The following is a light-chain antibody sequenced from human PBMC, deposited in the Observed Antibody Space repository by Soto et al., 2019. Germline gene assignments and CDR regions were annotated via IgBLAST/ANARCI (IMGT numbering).Light chain of an antibody. CDR2: EVS. CDR1: SSDVGGYDY. V-gene: IGLV2-14*01. Sequence: QSVLTQPASVSGSPGQSITISCTGTSSDVGGYDYVSWYQLHPGKAPKLMVFEVSNRPSGVSYRFSGSKSGNTASLTISGLQAEDEADYFCSSYSGNNTLVFGGGTKVTVL. J-gene: IGLJ3*02. CDR3: SSYSGNNTLV.